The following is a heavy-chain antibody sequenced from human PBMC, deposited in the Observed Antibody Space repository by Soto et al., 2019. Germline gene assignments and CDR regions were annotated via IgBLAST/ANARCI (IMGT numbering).Heavy chain of an antibody. D-gene: IGHD6-19*01. CDR2: TSGSGGST. CDR3: AKNGYSSGWYGLSFDY. V-gene: IGHV3-23*01. CDR1: GFTFSSYA. Sequence: GGSLRLSCAASGFTFSSYAMSWVRQAPGKGLEWVSATSGSGGSTYYADSVKGRFTISRDNSKSTLYLQMNSLRAEDTAVYYCAKNGYSSGWYGLSFDYWGQGTLVTVSS. J-gene: IGHJ4*02.